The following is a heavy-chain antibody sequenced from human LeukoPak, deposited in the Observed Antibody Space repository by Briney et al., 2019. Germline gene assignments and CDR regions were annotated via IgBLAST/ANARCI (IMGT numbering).Heavy chain of an antibody. V-gene: IGHV3-30-3*01. CDR3: ARDSAPTVRFAFDI. D-gene: IGHD4-11*01. CDR2: ISYDGSNK. Sequence: GRSLRLSCAASGFTFSSYAMHWVRQAPGKGLEWVAVISYDGSNKYYADSVKGRFTFSRDNSKNTLYLQMNSLRAEDTAMYYCARDSAPTVRFAFDIWGQGTMVTVSS. CDR1: GFTFSSYA. J-gene: IGHJ3*02.